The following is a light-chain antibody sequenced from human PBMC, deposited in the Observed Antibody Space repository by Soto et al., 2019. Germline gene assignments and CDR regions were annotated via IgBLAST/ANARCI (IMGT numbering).Light chain of an antibody. CDR2: KAP. V-gene: IGKV1-5*03. CDR1: QNIGSW. CDR3: QQYNSFPWA. J-gene: IGKJ1*01. Sequence: DIQMTQSPSTLSASVGDRVTITCRASQNIGSWLAWYQQRPGRVPKVLIYKAPNLERGVSSRFSGGGSGTEFTLTITSLEPDDFGTYYCQQYNSFPWAFGQGTKVE.